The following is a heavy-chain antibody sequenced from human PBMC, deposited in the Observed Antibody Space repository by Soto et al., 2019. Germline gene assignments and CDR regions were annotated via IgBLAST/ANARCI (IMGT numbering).Heavy chain of an antibody. Sequence: QVQLVQSGAEVKKPGASVKVSCKASGYTFTSYGISWVRQAPGQGLEWMGWISAYNGNTNYAQKLQGRVTMTTDTSTSTAYMELRSLRSDDTAVYYCASLERTIWFRGNYGMDVWGQGTTVTVSS. V-gene: IGHV1-18*01. CDR3: ASLERTIWFRGNYGMDV. CDR1: GYTFTSYG. D-gene: IGHD3-10*01. J-gene: IGHJ6*02. CDR2: ISAYNGNT.